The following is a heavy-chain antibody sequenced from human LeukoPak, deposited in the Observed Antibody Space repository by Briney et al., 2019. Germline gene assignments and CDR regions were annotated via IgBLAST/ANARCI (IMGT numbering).Heavy chain of an antibody. D-gene: IGHD7-27*01. V-gene: IGHV3-7*01. J-gene: IGHJ4*02. Sequence: PGGSLRLSCAASGFSFSYYWMSWVRQAPGKGLEWVANIKYDGGEKYYVDSVKDRFTISRDNAKNSLYLQMNSLRGEDTAVYYCARFGTGEAFDYWGQGTLVSVSS. CDR3: ARFGTGEAFDY. CDR1: GFSFSYYW. CDR2: IKYDGGEK.